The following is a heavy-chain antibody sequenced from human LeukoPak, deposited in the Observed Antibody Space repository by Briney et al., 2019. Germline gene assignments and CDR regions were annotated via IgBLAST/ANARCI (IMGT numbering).Heavy chain of an antibody. J-gene: IGHJ6*02. CDR1: GYSFTSYW. CDR3: AREPRYCSSTSCYGYYYYGMDV. Sequence: GESLKISCKGSGYSFTSYWIGWVRQMPGKGLEWMGIIYPGDSDTRYSPSFQGQVTISADKSISTAYLQWSSLKASDTAMYYCAREPRYCSSTSCYGYYYYGMDVWGQGTTVTVSS. CDR2: IYPGDSDT. D-gene: IGHD2-2*01. V-gene: IGHV5-51*01.